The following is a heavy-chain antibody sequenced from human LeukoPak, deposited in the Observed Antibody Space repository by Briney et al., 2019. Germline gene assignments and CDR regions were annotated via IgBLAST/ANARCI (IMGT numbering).Heavy chain of an antibody. D-gene: IGHD3-10*01. CDR3: ASLRSFDS. V-gene: IGHV3-23*01. CDR2: ISGSGGST. J-gene: IGHJ4*02. Sequence: PSGTLSLTCAVSGGSISSNNWWGWVRQAPGKGPEWVAVISGSGGSTYYADSVKGRFTISRDNSKNTLYLQMNSLRVDDTAVYYCASLRSFDSWGQGTLVTVSS. CDR1: GGSISSNN.